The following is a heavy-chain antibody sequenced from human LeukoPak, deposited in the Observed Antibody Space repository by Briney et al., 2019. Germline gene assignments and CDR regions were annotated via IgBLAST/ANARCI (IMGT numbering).Heavy chain of an antibody. CDR2: ISSSSSYI. J-gene: IGHJ3*02. CDR3: ARGGIVGATTGANAFDI. D-gene: IGHD1-26*01. CDR1: GFTFSSYS. V-gene: IGHV3-21*01. Sequence: GGSLRLSCAASGFTFSSYSMNWVRQAPGKGLEWVSSISSSSSYIYYADSVKGRFTISRDNAKNSLYLQMNSLRAEDTAVYYCARGGIVGATTGANAFDICGQGTMVTVSS.